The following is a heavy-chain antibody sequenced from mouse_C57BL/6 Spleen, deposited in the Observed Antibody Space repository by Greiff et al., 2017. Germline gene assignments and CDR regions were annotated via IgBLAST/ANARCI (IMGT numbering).Heavy chain of an antibody. CDR3: ARGGNYAGY. CDR1: GYSFTGYY. D-gene: IGHD2-1*01. CDR2: INPSTGGT. Sequence: VQLQQSGPELVKPGASVKISCKASGYSFTGYYMNWVKQSPEKSLEWIGEINPSTGGTTYNQKFKAKATLTVDKSSSTAYMQIKSLTSEDSAVYYCARGGNYAGYWGQGTTLTVSS. J-gene: IGHJ2*01. V-gene: IGHV1-42*01.